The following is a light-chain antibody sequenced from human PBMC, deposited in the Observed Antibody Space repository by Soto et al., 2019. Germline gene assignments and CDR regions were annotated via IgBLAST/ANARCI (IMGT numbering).Light chain of an antibody. CDR3: QQYDNSPRT. V-gene: IGKV3-20*01. J-gene: IGKJ4*01. Sequence: EIVLTQSPGTLSLSPGERATLSCRASQPISSHNYLAWYQQKPGQAPRVLIYGASRRATGISDRCTASGSGTDFTLTISRLETEDFAVYYCQQYDNSPRTFGGGNKVEIK. CDR1: QPISSHNY. CDR2: GAS.